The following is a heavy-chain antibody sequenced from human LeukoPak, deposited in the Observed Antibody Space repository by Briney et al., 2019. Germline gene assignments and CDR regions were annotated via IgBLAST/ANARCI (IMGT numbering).Heavy chain of an antibody. D-gene: IGHD4-17*01. CDR1: GFTFSSYS. Sequence: SGGSLRLSCAASGFTFSSYSMNWVRQAPGKGLEWVSSISSSSSYIYYADSVKGRFTISRDNAKNSLYLQMNSLRAEDTAVYYCARQTTTVTISNWFDPWGQGTLVTVSS. V-gene: IGHV3-21*01. CDR2: ISSSSSYI. CDR3: ARQTTTVTISNWFDP. J-gene: IGHJ5*02.